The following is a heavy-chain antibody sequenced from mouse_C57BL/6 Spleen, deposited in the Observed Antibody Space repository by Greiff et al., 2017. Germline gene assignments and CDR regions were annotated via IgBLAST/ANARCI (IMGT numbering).Heavy chain of an antibody. Sequence: EVQLVESGGGLVQPGGSLSLSCAASGFTFTDYYMSWVRQPPGKALEWLGFIRNKANGYTTEYSASVKGRFTISRDNSQSILYLQMNALRAEDSATYYCARGGLYYFDYWGQGTTLTVSS. CDR2: IRNKANGYTT. CDR1: GFTFTDYY. D-gene: IGHD3-1*01. CDR3: ARGGLYYFDY. V-gene: IGHV7-3*01. J-gene: IGHJ2*01.